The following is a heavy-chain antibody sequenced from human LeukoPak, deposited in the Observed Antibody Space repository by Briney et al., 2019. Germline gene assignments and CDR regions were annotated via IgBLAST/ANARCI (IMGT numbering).Heavy chain of an antibody. D-gene: IGHD3-22*01. Sequence: SQTLSLTCTVSGGSISSGGYYWSWIRQHPGKDLEWIGNIYHSGTTFYNPSLESRLTISVDTSKNQFSLKLSSVTAADTAVYYCAREIYDSSGYYYVRGWGRGTLVTVSS. CDR1: GGSISSGGYY. CDR3: AREIYDSSGYYYVRG. CDR2: IYHSGTT. J-gene: IGHJ4*02. V-gene: IGHV4-31*03.